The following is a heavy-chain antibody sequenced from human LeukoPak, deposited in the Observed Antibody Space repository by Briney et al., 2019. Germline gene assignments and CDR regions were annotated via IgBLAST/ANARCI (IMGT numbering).Heavy chain of an antibody. CDR3: AKDLQPCSGGSCYFFYYFYMDV. Sequence: GGSLRLSCAASGFTFSSYGMSWVRQAPGKGLEWVSAISGSGGSTYYAGSVRGRFTIFRDNSKNTLYLQMNSLRAEDTAVYYCAKDLQPCSGGSCYFFYYFYMDVWGKGTTVTVSS. CDR1: GFTFSSYG. J-gene: IGHJ6*03. D-gene: IGHD2-15*01. V-gene: IGHV3-23*01. CDR2: ISGSGGST.